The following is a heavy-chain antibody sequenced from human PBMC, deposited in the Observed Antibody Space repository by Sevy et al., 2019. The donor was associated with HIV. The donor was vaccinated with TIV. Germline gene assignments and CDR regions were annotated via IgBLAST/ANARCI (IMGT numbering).Heavy chain of an antibody. J-gene: IGHJ4*02. CDR1: GFTFSDYY. V-gene: IGHV3-11*06. CDR2: ISSGSSYT. Sequence: GGSLRLSCAASGFTFSDYYMTWIRQSPGKGLQWISYISSGSSYTNYADSVKGRFTISRDNAKNSLYLEIHTPRPEDTAVYYCARSRSNYADYYFDYWGQGTVVTVSS. D-gene: IGHD4-17*01. CDR3: ARSRSNYADYYFDY.